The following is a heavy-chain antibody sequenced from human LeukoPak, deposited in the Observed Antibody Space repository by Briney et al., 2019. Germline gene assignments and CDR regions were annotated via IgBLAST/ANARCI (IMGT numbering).Heavy chain of an antibody. D-gene: IGHD3-3*01. CDR3: ASTGLLYSGVPYSLRMDV. V-gene: IGHV3-7*01. CDR1: GFTFSSYW. Sequence: GGSLRLSCAASGFTFSSYWMSWVRQAPGKGLEWVANIKQDGSEKYYVDSVKGRFTISRDNAKNSLYLQMNSLRAEDTAVYYCASTGLLYSGVPYSLRMDVWGKGTTVTVSS. CDR2: IKQDGSEK. J-gene: IGHJ6*04.